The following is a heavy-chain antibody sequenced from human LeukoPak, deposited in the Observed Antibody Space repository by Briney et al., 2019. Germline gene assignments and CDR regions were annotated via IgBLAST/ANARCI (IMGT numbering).Heavy chain of an antibody. D-gene: IGHD6-13*01. Sequence: GGSLRLSCAASGFTLNNHAMNWVRQAPGKGLEWVANIKQDGSEKYYVDSVKGRFTISRDNAKNSLYLQMNSLRAEDTAVYYCAREHGSSWYRKYYFDYWGQGTLVTVSS. CDR1: GFTLNNHA. CDR2: IKQDGSEK. CDR3: AREHGSSWYRKYYFDY. J-gene: IGHJ4*02. V-gene: IGHV3-7*01.